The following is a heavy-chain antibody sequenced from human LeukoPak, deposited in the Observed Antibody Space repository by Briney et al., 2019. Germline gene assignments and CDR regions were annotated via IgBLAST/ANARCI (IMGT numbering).Heavy chain of an antibody. D-gene: IGHD1-14*01. CDR3: TRGHHGLEY. CDR2: ISGNSGDI. CDR1: GFTFSDYY. Sequence: GGSLRLSCTGSGFTFSDYYMTWVRQAPGKGLEWLSYISGNSGDINYLDSVRGRFTISRDNAKNSLYLQMNSLRAEDTAVYYCTRGHHGLEYWGQGPLVTVSS. J-gene: IGHJ4*02. V-gene: IGHV3-11*05.